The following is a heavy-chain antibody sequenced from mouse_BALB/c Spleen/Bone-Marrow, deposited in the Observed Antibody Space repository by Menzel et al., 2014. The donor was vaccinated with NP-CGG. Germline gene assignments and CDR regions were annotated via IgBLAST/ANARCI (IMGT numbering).Heavy chain of an antibody. CDR3: ARQLGHYAMDY. CDR2: IWGDGST. J-gene: IGHJ4*01. Sequence: VKLMESGPGLVAPSQSLSITSTVSGFSLTGYGVNWVRQPPGKGLEWLGMIWGDGSTDYNSALKSRMSISKDNSKSQVFLKMNSLQTDDTARYYCARQLGHYAMDYWGQGTSGTVTS. CDR1: GFSLTGYG. V-gene: IGHV2-6-7*01. D-gene: IGHD3-1*01.